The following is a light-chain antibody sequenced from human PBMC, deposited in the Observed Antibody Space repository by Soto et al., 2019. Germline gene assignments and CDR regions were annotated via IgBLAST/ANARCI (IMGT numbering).Light chain of an antibody. V-gene: IGKV3-11*01. CDR2: DAS. J-gene: IGKJ2*01. CDR1: QTLSNY. Sequence: EVVLTQSPGTLSLSPGERATLSCRASQTLSNYLAWYQQKPGQPPRLLIYDASNRATGIPARFSGSGSGTDFTLTISSLEPEDFAVYYCQQRSDSSTFGQGTKLEIK. CDR3: QQRSDSST.